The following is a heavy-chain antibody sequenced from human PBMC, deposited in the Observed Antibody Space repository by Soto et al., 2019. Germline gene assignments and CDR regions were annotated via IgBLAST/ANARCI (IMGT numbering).Heavy chain of an antibody. CDR2: ISGSGGST. D-gene: IGHD2-15*01. CDR1: GFTFSSYA. Sequence: GGSLGLSCAASGFTFSSYAMSGARQAQGKGLEWVSAISGSGGSTYYADSVKGRFTISRDNSKNTLYLQMNSLRAEDTAVYYCAKDRVRYCSGGRCYLGGLWGQGTLVTVSS. J-gene: IGHJ4*02. V-gene: IGHV3-23*01. CDR3: AKDRVRYCSGGRCYLGGL.